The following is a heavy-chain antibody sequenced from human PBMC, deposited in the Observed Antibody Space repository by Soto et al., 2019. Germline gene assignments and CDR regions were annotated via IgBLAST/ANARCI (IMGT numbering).Heavy chain of an antibody. CDR2: INPNSGRT. CDR1: GYTFTGYY. Sequence: ASVKVSCKASGYTFTGYYMHWVRQAPGQGLEWMGWINPNSGRTNYAQKFQGRVTMTRDTSISTAYMELSRLRSDDAAVYYCARGGFQVEAATFDYRGQGTLVTVAS. D-gene: IGHD2-15*01. J-gene: IGHJ4*02. V-gene: IGHV1-2*02. CDR3: ARGGFQVEAATFDY.